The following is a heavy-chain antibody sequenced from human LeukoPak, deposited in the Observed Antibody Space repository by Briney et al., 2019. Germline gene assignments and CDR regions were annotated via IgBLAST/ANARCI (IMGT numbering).Heavy chain of an antibody. Sequence: ASVKVSCKASGGTFSSYAISWVRQAPGQGLEWMGGIIPIFGTANYAQKFQGRVTITADESTSTAYMELSSLRSEDTAVYYCARRAVAAPYEYLQHWGQGTLVTVSS. D-gene: IGHD6-19*01. CDR2: IIPIFGTA. CDR3: ARRAVAAPYEYLQH. V-gene: IGHV1-69*13. J-gene: IGHJ1*01. CDR1: GGTFSSYA.